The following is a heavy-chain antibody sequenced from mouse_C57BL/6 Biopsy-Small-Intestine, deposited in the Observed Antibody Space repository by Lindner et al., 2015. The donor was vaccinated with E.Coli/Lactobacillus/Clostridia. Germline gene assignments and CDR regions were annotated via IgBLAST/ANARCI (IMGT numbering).Heavy chain of an antibody. J-gene: IGHJ2*01. D-gene: IGHD1-1*01. CDR1: GYAFSSYW. V-gene: IGHV1-80*01. Sequence: VQLQESGAALARPGASVKISCKASGYAFSSYWMNWVKQRPGKGLEWIGQIYPGDGDTNYNGKFKGKATLTADKSSSTAYMQLSSLTSEDSAVYFCARGDYGSSYGYFDYWGQGTTLTVSS. CDR3: ARGDYGSSYGYFDY. CDR2: IYPGDGDT.